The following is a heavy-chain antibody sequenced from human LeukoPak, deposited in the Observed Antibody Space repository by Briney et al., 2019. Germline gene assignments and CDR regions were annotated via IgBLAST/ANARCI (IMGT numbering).Heavy chain of an antibody. CDR2: IFSGGSI. V-gene: IGHV3-66*01. CDR3: ARDGEHLGYFDL. J-gene: IGHJ2*01. Sequence: PGGSLTLSCAASGFTVSSSYMSWVCQAPGKGLEWVSIIFSGGSIYYADSVKGRFTISRDNSKNTLFLQMNSLSAEDTAVYYCARDGEHLGYFDLWGRGTLVTVSS. CDR1: GFTVSSSY. D-gene: IGHD1-26*01.